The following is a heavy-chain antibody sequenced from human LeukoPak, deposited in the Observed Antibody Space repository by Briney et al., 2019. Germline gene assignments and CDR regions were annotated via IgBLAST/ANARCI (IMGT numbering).Heavy chain of an antibody. CDR1: GYSISRGYY. J-gene: IGHJ4*02. V-gene: IGHV4-38-2*01. Sequence: KPSETLSLTCAVSGYSISRGYYWGWIRQPPGKGPGWIGSIYHSGSTYYNPSLKSRVTISVDTSKNQFSLKLSPVTAADTAVYYCARKEGSIAARIDYWGQGTLVTVSS. D-gene: IGHD6-6*01. CDR3: ARKEGSIAARIDY. CDR2: IYHSGST.